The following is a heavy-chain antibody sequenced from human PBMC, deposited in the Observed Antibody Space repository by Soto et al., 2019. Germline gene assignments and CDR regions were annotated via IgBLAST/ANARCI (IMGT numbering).Heavy chain of an antibody. CDR1: GFTFSSYA. J-gene: IGHJ5*02. V-gene: IGHV3-23*01. Sequence: GGSLGLSCAASGFTFSSYAMSWVRQAPGKGLEWVSAISGSGGSTYYADSVKGRFTISRDNSKNTLYLQMNSLRAEDTAVYYCAKDRTMVRRARGDWFDPWGQGTLVTVSS. CDR2: ISGSGGST. D-gene: IGHD3-10*01. CDR3: AKDRTMVRRARGDWFDP.